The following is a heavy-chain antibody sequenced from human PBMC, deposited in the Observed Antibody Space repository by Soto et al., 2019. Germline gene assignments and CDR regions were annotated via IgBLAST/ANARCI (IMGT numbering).Heavy chain of an antibody. CDR1: GFTFSSYG. CDR3: ARDQDSGCITGTNY. D-gene: IGHD1-7*01. V-gene: IGHV3-33*01. CDR2: IWYDGSNK. J-gene: IGHJ4*02. Sequence: GGSLRLSCAASGFTFSSYGMHWVRQAPGKGLEWVAVIWYDGSNKYYADSVKGRFTISRDNSKNTLYLQMNSLRAEDTAVYYCARDQDSGCITGTNYWGQGTLVTVSS.